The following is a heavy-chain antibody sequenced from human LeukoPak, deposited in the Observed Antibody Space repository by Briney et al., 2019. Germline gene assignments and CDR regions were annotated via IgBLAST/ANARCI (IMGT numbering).Heavy chain of an antibody. J-gene: IGHJ5*02. Sequence: GGSLRLSCAASGFTFSSFAMNWVRQVPGKGLEWLSYISVGSGTIYYADSVKGRFTISRDNAKNSLYLQMNSLRAEDTAVYYCARGRFSKSSNCFDPWGQGTLVTVSS. CDR2: ISVGSGTI. CDR1: GFTFSSFA. V-gene: IGHV3-48*01. CDR3: ARGRFSKSSNCFDP. D-gene: IGHD3-16*01.